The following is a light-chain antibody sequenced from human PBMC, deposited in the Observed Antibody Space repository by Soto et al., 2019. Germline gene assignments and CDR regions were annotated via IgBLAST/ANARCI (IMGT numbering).Light chain of an antibody. V-gene: IGKV3-20*01. CDR2: GAS. CDR1: QSVSSSY. CDR3: QQYGSSPET. Sequence: EIGLTQSPGTLSLSPAERATLSCRASQSVSSSYLAWYQQKPGQAPRLLIYGASSRATGIPDRFSGSGSGTDFTLTISRLEPEDFAVYYCQQYGSSPETFGQGTKVEIK. J-gene: IGKJ1*01.